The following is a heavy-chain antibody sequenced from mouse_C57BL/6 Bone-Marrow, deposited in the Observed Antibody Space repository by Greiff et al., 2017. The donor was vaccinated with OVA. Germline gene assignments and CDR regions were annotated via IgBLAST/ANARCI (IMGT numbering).Heavy chain of an antibody. D-gene: IGHD2-3*01. CDR3: TRRGYYPFDY. V-gene: IGHV1-64*01. Sequence: QVQLQQPGAELVKPGASVKLSCKASGYTFTSYWMHWVKQRPGQGLEWIGMIHPNSGSTNYNEKFKSKATLTVAKSSSTAYMQLCSLTSEDSAVYYCTRRGYYPFDYWGQGTTLTVSS. CDR2: IHPNSGST. J-gene: IGHJ2*01. CDR1: GYTFTSYW.